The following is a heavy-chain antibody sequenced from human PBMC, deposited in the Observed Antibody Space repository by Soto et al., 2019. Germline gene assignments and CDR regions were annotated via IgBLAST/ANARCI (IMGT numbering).Heavy chain of an antibody. V-gene: IGHV3-23*01. J-gene: IGHJ4*02. D-gene: IGHD3-22*01. CDR2: ISGDGYST. Sequence: EVQLLESGGGLVQPGGSLRLSCAASGFSFNSFAMSWVRQAPGKGLEWVSAISGDGYSTYYAASVKGRFTVSRDNSNNTHYLQMDSLRAEDTAVYYCAKSSGYYDSRARFDYWGQGSLVTVSS. CDR3: AKSSGYYDSRARFDY. CDR1: GFSFNSFA.